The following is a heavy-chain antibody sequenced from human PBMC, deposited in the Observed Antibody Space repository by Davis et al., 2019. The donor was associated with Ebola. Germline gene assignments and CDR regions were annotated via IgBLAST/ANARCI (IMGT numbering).Heavy chain of an antibody. CDR1: GFTFSDYY. J-gene: IGHJ6*02. Sequence: GGSLRLSCAASGFTFSDYYMSWIRQAPGKGLEWVSYISSSGSTIYYADSVKGRFTISRDNSKNTLYLQMNSLRAEDTAVYYCAKWDCSGGSCYGMDVWGQGTTVTVSS. CDR2: ISSSGSTI. CDR3: AKWDCSGGSCYGMDV. D-gene: IGHD2-15*01. V-gene: IGHV3-11*01.